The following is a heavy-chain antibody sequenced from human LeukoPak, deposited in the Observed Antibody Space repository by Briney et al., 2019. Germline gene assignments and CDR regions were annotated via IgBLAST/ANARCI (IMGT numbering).Heavy chain of an antibody. CDR3: ARGGIVVVPAATRYNWFDP. V-gene: IGHV4-61*02. CDR1: GGSISSGSYY. Sequence: SQTLSLTCTVSGGSISSGSYYWSWIRQPAGKGLEWIGRIYTSGSTNYNPSLKSRVTISVDTSKNQFSLKLSSVTAADTAVYYCARGGIVVVPAATRYNWFDPWGQGTLVTVSS. CDR2: IYTSGST. D-gene: IGHD2-2*01. J-gene: IGHJ5*02.